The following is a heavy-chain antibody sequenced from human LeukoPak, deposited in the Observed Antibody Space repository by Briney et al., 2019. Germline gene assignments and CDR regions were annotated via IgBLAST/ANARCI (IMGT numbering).Heavy chain of an antibody. D-gene: IGHD6-19*01. CDR3: YISGWTEDIDN. Sequence: GGSLRLSCSASGVTFSSHAMHWVRQAPGKGLEYVSGISDNGGSTFYADSVKGRFTISRDNSKNTLYLQMSSRRGEDTAVYYCYISGWTEDIDNWGQGTLVTVSS. CDR1: GVTFSSHA. V-gene: IGHV3-64D*06. CDR2: ISDNGGST. J-gene: IGHJ4*02.